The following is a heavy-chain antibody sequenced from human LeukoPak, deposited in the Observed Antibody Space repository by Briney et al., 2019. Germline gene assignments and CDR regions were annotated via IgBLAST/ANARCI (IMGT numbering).Heavy chain of an antibody. CDR2: IYTSGST. Sequence: SETLSLTCTVSGGSISSYYWSWIRQPAGKGLEWIGRIYTSGSTNYNPSLKSRVTMSVDTSQNQFSLKLSSVTAADTAVYYCATRVRGFLEWLPERDAFDIWGQGTMVTVSS. D-gene: IGHD3-3*01. CDR3: ATRVRGFLEWLPERDAFDI. CDR1: GGSISSYY. V-gene: IGHV4-4*07. J-gene: IGHJ3*02.